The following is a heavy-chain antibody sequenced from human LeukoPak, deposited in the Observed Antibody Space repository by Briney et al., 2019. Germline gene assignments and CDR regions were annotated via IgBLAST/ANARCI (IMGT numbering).Heavy chain of an antibody. CDR3: ARDQYCSC. V-gene: IGHV3-7*01. J-gene: IGHJ4*02. Sequence: GGSLRLSCAASGFTFSSYSMSWVRQAPGKGLEWVANIKQEGSEKNYVDSVKGRFTISRDNAKNSLYLQMNSLRAEDTAVYYCARDQYCSCWGKGTLVTVST. CDR1: GFTFSSYS. CDR2: IKQEGSEK. D-gene: IGHD2-15*01.